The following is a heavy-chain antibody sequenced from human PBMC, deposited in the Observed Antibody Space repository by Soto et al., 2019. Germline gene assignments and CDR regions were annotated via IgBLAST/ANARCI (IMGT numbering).Heavy chain of an antibody. V-gene: IGHV1-69*06. CDR3: ARDNSVFCSGGGCYYFDY. D-gene: IGHD2-15*01. J-gene: IGHJ4*02. CDR1: RGTFSSYA. CDR2: IIPIFGTA. Sequence: GASVKVSCKASRGTFSSYAISWVRQAPGQGLEWMGGIIPIFGTANYAQKFQGRVTITADKSTSTAYMELSSLRSEDTAVYYCARDNSVFCSGGGCYYFDYWGQGTLVTVSS.